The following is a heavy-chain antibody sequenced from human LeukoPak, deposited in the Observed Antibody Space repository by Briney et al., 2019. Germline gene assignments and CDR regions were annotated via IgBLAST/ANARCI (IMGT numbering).Heavy chain of an antibody. CDR1: GYSFTSYW. Sequence: RGESLKISCKGSGYSFTSYWIGWVRQMPGKGLEWMGIIYPGDSNTRYRPSFQGQVTISADKSISTAYLQWSSLKASDTAMYYCATPPLYCNSTTCSHFYFDYWGQGTLVTVSS. CDR2: IYPGDSNT. J-gene: IGHJ4*02. D-gene: IGHD2-2*01. V-gene: IGHV5-51*01. CDR3: ATPPLYCNSTTCSHFYFDY.